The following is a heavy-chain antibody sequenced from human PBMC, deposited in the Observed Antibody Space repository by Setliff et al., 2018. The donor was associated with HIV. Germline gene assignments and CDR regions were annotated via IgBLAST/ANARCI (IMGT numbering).Heavy chain of an antibody. CDR1: GYTFTSYG. J-gene: IGHJ4*02. CDR2: ISAYNGNT. V-gene: IGHV1-18*01. CDR3: ARQTATGTSATFDS. D-gene: IGHD2-21*02. Sequence: ASVKVSCKASGYTFTSYGISWVRQAPGQGLEWMGWISAYNGNTNYAQKLQGRVTMTTDTSTSTAYMELSSLRSGDTAVYYCARQTATGTSATFDSWGQGSLVTVSS.